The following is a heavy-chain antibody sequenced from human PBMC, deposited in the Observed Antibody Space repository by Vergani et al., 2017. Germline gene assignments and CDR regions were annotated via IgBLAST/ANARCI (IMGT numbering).Heavy chain of an antibody. CDR3: ARYHCMRAGCYKYYYNGIDV. J-gene: IGHJ6*02. Sequence: QVQLVQSGAEVKKPGASMKVSCKASGYTFTDYYMHWVRQAPGQGLEWMGWINPNRGGTTYAQTFQGRVTLTRDTSISTAYMELSRLRSDDTAVYYCARYHCMRAGCYKYYYNGIDVWGQGTTVTVSS. D-gene: IGHD2-2*02. CDR2: INPNRGGT. V-gene: IGHV1-2*02. CDR1: GYTFTDYY.